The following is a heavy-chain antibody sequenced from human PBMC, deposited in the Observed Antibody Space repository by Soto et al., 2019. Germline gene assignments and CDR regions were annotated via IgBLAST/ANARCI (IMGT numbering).Heavy chain of an antibody. Sequence: QVQLQESGPGLVKPSGTLSLTCAVSGGSISSSNWWSWVRQPPGKGLEWIGEIYHSGSTNYNPSLKSRVTISVDKSKNQFSRKLSSVTAADTAVYYCARSTYYYDSTPQYYFDYLGQGTLVTVSS. CDR3: ARSTYYYDSTPQYYFDY. CDR2: IYHSGST. D-gene: IGHD3-22*01. V-gene: IGHV4-4*02. J-gene: IGHJ4*02. CDR1: GGSISSSNW.